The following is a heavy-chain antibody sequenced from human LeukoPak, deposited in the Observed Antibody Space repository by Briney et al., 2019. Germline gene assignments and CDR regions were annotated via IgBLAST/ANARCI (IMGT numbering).Heavy chain of an antibody. CDR3: AKDINGDVNAFDY. D-gene: IGHD4-17*01. CDR2: ISYDGSNK. Sequence: GGSLRLSCAASGFTFSSYGMHWVRQAPGKGLEWVAVISYDGSNKYYADSVKGRFTISRDNSKNTLYLQMNSLRAEDTAVYYCAKDINGDVNAFDYWGQGTLVTVSS. V-gene: IGHV3-30*18. J-gene: IGHJ4*02. CDR1: GFTFSSYG.